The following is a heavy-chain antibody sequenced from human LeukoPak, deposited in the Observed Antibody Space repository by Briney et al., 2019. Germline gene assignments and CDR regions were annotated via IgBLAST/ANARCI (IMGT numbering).Heavy chain of an antibody. J-gene: IGHJ2*01. D-gene: IGHD3-22*01. V-gene: IGHV4-39*01. CDR3: ARGLSMIVVVVHDWYFDL. CDR2: IYYSRST. Sequence: GWIRQPPGRGLEWIGNIYYSRSTHYSPSLKSRVTISVDTSKNQFSLKLSSVTAADTAVYYCARGLSMIVVVVHDWYFDLWGRGTLVTVSS.